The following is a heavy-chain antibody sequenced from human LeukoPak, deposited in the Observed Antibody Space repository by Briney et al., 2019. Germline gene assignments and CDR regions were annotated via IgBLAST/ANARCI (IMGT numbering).Heavy chain of an antibody. CDR3: ARDRGYGGNRDAFDI. V-gene: IGHV4-39*02. J-gene: IGHJ3*02. D-gene: IGHD4-23*01. CDR2: IYYSGST. CDR1: GGSISSSSYY. Sequence: SETLSLTCTVSGGSISSSSYYWGWIRQPPGKGLEWIGSIYYSGSTYYNPSLKSRVTISVDTSKNQFSLKLSSVTAADTAVYYCARDRGYGGNRDAFDIWGQGTMVTVSS.